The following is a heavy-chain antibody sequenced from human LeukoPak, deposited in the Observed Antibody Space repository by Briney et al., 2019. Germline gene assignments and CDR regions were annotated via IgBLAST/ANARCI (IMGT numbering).Heavy chain of an antibody. V-gene: IGHV4-39*07. CDR2: INHSGST. J-gene: IGHJ4*02. CDR1: GGSISRSSYY. CDR3: ARLRWRTYFDY. D-gene: IGHD4-23*01. Sequence: SETLSLTCTVSGGSISRSSYYWGWLRQPPGKGLEWIGEINHSGSTNYNPSLKSRVTISVDTSKNQFSLKLSSVTAADTAVYYCARLRWRTYFDYWGQGTLVTVSS.